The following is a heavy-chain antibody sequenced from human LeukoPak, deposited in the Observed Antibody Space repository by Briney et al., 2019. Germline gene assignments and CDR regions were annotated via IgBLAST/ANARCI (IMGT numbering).Heavy chain of an antibody. J-gene: IGHJ4*02. CDR1: GFTFSNYA. CDR2: ISGSGGST. CDR3: AKARNWNDFDY. Sequence: HPGGSLRLSCAASGFTFSNYAMSWVRQAPGKGLEWVSAISGSGGSTYYADSVKGRFTISRDNSKNTLYLQMNSLRAEDTAVYYRAKARNWNDFDYWGQGTLVTVSS. D-gene: IGHD1-1*01. V-gene: IGHV3-23*01.